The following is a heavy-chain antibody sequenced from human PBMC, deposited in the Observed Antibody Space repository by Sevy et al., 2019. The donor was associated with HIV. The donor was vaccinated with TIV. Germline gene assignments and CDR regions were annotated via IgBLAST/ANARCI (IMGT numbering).Heavy chain of an antibody. Sequence: SETPSLTCTVSGGSITSLYWNWIRQPPGKGLEWIANIYYNGHINYNPPLKSRVTLSLDTSKNQFSLRLSAVTAADTAMYYCAGENAWGRGYSWGQGTLVTVSS. D-gene: IGHD1-26*01. J-gene: IGHJ4*02. CDR2: IYYNGHI. CDR1: GGSITSLY. CDR3: AGENAWGRGYS. V-gene: IGHV4-59*08.